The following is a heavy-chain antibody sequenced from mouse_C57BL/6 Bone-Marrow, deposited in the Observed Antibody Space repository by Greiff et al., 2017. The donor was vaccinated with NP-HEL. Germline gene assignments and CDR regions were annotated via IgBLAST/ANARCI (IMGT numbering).Heavy chain of an antibody. CDR1: GYTFTDYN. CDR2: INPNNGGT. J-gene: IGHJ2*01. V-gene: IGHV1-22*01. CDR3: ARPYFYYFDY. Sequence: VQLKQSGPELVKPGASVKMSCKASGYTFTDYNMHWVKQSHGKSLEWIGYINPNNGGTSYNQKFMGKATLTVNKSSSTAYMELRSLTSEDSAVYYCARPYFYYFDYWGQGTTLTVSS. D-gene: IGHD2-10*01.